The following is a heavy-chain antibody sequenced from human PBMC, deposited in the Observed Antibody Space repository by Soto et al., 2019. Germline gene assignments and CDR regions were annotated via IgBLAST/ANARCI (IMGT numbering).Heavy chain of an antibody. V-gene: IGHV5-10-1*01. Sequence: PGESLKISCQGSGYNFPGYWIGWVRQMPGKGLEWMGRIAPADSYTNYSPSFHGHVTMSVDRSTSTAYLQWGSLKASDTAMYYCVRVPIGHSDDSGYSDSWGQGTQVTVS. CDR3: VRVPIGHSDDSGYSDS. J-gene: IGHJ5*01. CDR1: GYNFPGYW. CDR2: IAPADSYT. D-gene: IGHD3-22*01.